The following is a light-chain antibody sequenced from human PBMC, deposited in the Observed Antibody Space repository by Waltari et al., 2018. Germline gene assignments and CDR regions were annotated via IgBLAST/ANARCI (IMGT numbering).Light chain of an antibody. CDR3: QQYDQWPPGMYS. V-gene: IGKV3-15*01. CDR2: GAS. CDR1: QSVRTK. J-gene: IGKJ2*03. Sequence: EMVMTQSPASLSVSPGGTATLSCRASQSVRTKLAWYQQKPGQAPRLLIYGASTRATGIPARFRGSGSGTEFTLTISSLQSEDFAVYYCQQYDQWPPGMYSCGQGTKLEIK.